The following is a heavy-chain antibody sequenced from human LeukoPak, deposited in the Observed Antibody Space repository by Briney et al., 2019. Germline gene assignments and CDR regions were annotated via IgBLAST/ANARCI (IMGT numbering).Heavy chain of an antibody. V-gene: IGHV3-11*01. CDR3: ARDAIDSSGFDFDY. CDR2: ISTSAGTI. D-gene: IGHD3-22*01. J-gene: IGHJ4*02. CDR1: GFTFSDYY. Sequence: PGGSLRLSCAASGFTFSDYYMTWLRQAPGKGLEWISYISTSAGTIYYADSVKGRFTISRDNAKNSLYLQMNSLRAEDTAVYYCARDAIDSSGFDFDYWGQGTLVTVSS.